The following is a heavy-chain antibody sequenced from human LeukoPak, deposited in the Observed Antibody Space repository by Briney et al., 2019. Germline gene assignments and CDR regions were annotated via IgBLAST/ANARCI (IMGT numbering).Heavy chain of an antibody. CDR1: GGSFSGYY. CDR2: INHSGST. Sequence: SETLSLTCAVYGGSFSGYYWSWIRQPPGKGLEWIGEINHSGSTNYNPSLKSRVTISVDTSKNQFSLKLSSVTAADTAVYYCARGEVHGIVATMAEDWGQGTLVTVSS. V-gene: IGHV4-34*01. D-gene: IGHD5-12*01. J-gene: IGHJ4*02. CDR3: ARGEVHGIVATMAED.